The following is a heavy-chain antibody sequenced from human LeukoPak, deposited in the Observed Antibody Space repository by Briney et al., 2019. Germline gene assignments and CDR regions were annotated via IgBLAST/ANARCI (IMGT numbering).Heavy chain of an antibody. J-gene: IGHJ4*02. CDR1: GFTFSTYA. V-gene: IGHV3-23*01. CDR2: ISGSGGTT. Sequence: QPGGSLRLSCAASGFTFSTYAVSWVRQAPGKGLEWVSFISGSGGTTYYADSVKGRFTISRDNSKNTLSLQMNSLRAEDTAIYYCAKAAGYCSGGTCLDHWGQGTLVTVSS. CDR3: AKAAGYCSGGTCLDH. D-gene: IGHD2-15*01.